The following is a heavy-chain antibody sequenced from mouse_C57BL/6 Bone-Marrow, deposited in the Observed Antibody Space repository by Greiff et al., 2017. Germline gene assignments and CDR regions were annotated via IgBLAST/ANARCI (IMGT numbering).Heavy chain of an antibody. CDR2: IYPGSGST. CDR3: ARAYGSSLWYIDV. J-gene: IGHJ1*03. CDR1: GYTFTSYW. V-gene: IGHV1-55*01. Sequence: QVQLQQPGAELVKPGASVKMSCKASGYTFTSYWITWVKQRPGQGLEWIGDIYPGSGSTNYNAKFKSKATLTVDTSSSTAYMQFSGLTSEDSAVYYCARAYGSSLWYIDVWGTGTTVTVSS. D-gene: IGHD1-1*01.